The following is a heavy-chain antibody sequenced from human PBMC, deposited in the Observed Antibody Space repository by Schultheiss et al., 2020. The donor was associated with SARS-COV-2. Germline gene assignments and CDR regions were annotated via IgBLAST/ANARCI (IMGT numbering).Heavy chain of an antibody. CDR1: GGSISSSSYY. D-gene: IGHD3-22*01. CDR2: IYYSGST. CDR3: ARAIGSSGYRWFDP. J-gene: IGHJ5*02. V-gene: IGHV4-39*07. Sequence: SETLSLTCTVSGGSISSSSYYWSWIRQHPGKGLEWIGYIYYSGSTYYNPSLKSRVTISVDTSKNQFSLKLSSVTAADTAVYYCARAIGSSGYRWFDPWGQGTLVTVSS.